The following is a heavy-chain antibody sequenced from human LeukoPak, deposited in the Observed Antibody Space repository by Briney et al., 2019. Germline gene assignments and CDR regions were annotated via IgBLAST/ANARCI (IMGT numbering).Heavy chain of an antibody. V-gene: IGHV1-8*01. D-gene: IGHD2-2*02. J-gene: IGHJ4*02. CDR2: MNPESGNT. CDR1: GYTFTSHH. Sequence: GASVKVSCKASGYTFTSHHINWVRQATGQGFEWMGWMNPESGNTDFAQKFQGRFTMTWDTSLSTAYMELSSLTSEDTAVYYCATVYGYCSSTSCYTGGYFDYWGQGTLVTVSS. CDR3: ATVYGYCSSTSCYTGGYFDY.